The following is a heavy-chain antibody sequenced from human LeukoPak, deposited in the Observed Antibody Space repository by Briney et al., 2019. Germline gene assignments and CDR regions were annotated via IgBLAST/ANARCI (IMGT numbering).Heavy chain of an antibody. J-gene: IGHJ5*02. CDR2: ISSSSSYI. CDR3: ARGGYDYVWGSYRQNWFDP. Sequence: GGSLRLSCAASGFTFSSYSMNWVRQAPGKGLEWGSSISSSSSYIYYADSVKGRFTISRDNAKNSLYLQMNSLRAEDTAVYYCARGGYDYVWGSYRQNWFDPWGQGTLVTVSS. V-gene: IGHV3-21*01. CDR1: GFTFSSYS. D-gene: IGHD3-16*02.